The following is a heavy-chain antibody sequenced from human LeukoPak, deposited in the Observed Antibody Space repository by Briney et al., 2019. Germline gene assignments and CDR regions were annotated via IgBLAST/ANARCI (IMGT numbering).Heavy chain of an antibody. V-gene: IGHV1-18*01. D-gene: IGHD6-13*01. Sequence: ASVKVSCKASGYTFTSYGISWVRQAPGQGLEWMGWISAYNGNTNYAQKLQGRGTMTTATYTSTAYMELRSLRSDDTAVYYCARDRTSAAADARGDYWGQGTLVTVSS. CDR3: ARDRTSAAADARGDY. CDR2: ISAYNGNT. CDR1: GYTFTSYG. J-gene: IGHJ4*02.